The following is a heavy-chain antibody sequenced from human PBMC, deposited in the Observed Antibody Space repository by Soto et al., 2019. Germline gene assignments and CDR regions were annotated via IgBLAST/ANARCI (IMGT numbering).Heavy chain of an antibody. D-gene: IGHD2-15*01. Sequence: SETLSLTCTVSGGSISSSSYYWGWIRQPPGKGLEWIGSIYYSGSTYYNPSLKSRVTISVDTSKNQFSLKLSSVTAADTAVYYCARQRKDLGWFDPWGQGTLVTVSS. CDR2: IYYSGST. CDR3: ARQRKDLGWFDP. V-gene: IGHV4-39*01. J-gene: IGHJ5*02. CDR1: GGSISSSSYY.